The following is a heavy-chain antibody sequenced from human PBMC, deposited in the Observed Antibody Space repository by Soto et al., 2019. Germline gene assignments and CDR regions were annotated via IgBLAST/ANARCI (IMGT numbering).Heavy chain of an antibody. CDR3: ARMYSSSRHFDY. D-gene: IGHD6-6*01. Sequence: SETLSLTCTVSRGSMNGYYWSWIRQPPGKGLEWIGYIYHSGSTYYNPSLKSRVTISVDRSKNQFSLKLSSVTAADTAVYYCARMYSSSRHFDYWGQGTLVTV. J-gene: IGHJ4*02. V-gene: IGHV4-59*12. CDR1: RGSMNGYY. CDR2: IYHSGST.